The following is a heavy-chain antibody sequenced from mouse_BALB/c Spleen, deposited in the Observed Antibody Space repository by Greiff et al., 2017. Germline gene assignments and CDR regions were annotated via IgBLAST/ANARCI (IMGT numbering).Heavy chain of an antibody. CDR1: GFTFSSYA. CDR3: ARPYDYDHYAMDY. CDR2: ISSGGSYT. J-gene: IGHJ4*01. Sequence: EVQVVESGGGLVKPGGSLKLSCAASGFTFSSYAMSWVRQTPEKRLEWVATISSGGSYTYYPDSVKGRFTISRDNAKNTLYLQMSSLRSEDTAMYYCARPYDYDHYAMDYWGQGTSVTVSS. D-gene: IGHD2-4*01. V-gene: IGHV5-9-3*01.